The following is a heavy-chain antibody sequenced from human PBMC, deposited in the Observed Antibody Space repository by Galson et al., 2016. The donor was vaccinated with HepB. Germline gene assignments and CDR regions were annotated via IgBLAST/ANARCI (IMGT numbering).Heavy chain of an antibody. J-gene: IGHJ6*04. CDR2: IKQDGSDK. CDR1: GFTFSSHW. D-gene: IGHD2-15*01. CDR3: ARRLSVLVIAARGWGYGMDV. Sequence: SLRLSCAASGFTFSSHWMSWVRQAPGRGLGWVANIKQDGSDKHYVDSVKGRFTVSRDNARKSMFLQMESLRVDDTAVYYCARRLSVLVIAARGWGYGMDVWGKGTTVTVSS. V-gene: IGHV3-7*01.